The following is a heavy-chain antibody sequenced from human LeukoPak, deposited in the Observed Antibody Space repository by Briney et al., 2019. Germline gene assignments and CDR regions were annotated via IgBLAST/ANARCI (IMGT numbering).Heavy chain of an antibody. J-gene: IGHJ4*02. Sequence: ASVKVSCKASGYTFTGYYMHWVRQAPGQGLEWMGWINPNSGGTNYAQKFQGRVTMTRETSISTAYMELSRLRSGDTAVYYCMLQGGIAARPAPDYFDHWGQGTLVTVSS. CDR2: INPNSGGT. CDR3: MLQGGIAARPAPDYFDH. D-gene: IGHD6-6*01. V-gene: IGHV1-2*02. CDR1: GYTFTGYY.